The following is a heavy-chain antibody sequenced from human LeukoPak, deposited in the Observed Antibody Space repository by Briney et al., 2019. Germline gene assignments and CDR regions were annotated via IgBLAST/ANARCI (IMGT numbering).Heavy chain of an antibody. V-gene: IGHV3-13*04. CDR1: GXTFSSYD. J-gene: IGHJ4*02. CDR2: IGTAGDT. CDR3: VRGSGSYYDFDY. Sequence: GGSLRLSCAASGXTFSSYDMHWVRQATGKGLEWVSAIGTAGDTYYPGSVKGRFTISRENAKNSLYLQMNSLRAGDTAVYYCVRGSGSYYDFDYWGQGTLVTVSS. D-gene: IGHD3-10*01.